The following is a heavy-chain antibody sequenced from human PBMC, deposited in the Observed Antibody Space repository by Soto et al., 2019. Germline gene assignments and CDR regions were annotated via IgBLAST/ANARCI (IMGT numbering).Heavy chain of an antibody. V-gene: IGHV4-30-2*01. Sequence: QLQLQESGSGLVKPSQTLSLTCAVSGGSISSGGYSWSWIRQPPGKGLEWIGYIYHSGSTYYNPSLKGRGTLAVDRAKNQFSRKLSSVPAADTAVYCCAAGGGLPRYYWGQGTLVTVSS. CDR3: AAGGGLPRYY. CDR2: IYHSGST. J-gene: IGHJ4*02. CDR1: GGSISSGGYS. D-gene: IGHD5-12*01.